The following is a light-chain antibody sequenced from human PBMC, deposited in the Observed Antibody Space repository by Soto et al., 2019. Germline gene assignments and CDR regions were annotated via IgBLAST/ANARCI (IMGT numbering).Light chain of an antibody. CDR1: SSDVGGYNH. Sequence: QSALTQPPSASGSPGQSVTISCTGTSSDVGGYNHVSWYQQHPGKAPKLMIYEGSKRPSGVSNRFSGSNSGNTASLIISGLQAEDEAEYYCCSYASSNTLVFGGGTKVTVL. CDR2: EGS. V-gene: IGLV2-23*01. J-gene: IGLJ2*01. CDR3: CSYASSNTLV.